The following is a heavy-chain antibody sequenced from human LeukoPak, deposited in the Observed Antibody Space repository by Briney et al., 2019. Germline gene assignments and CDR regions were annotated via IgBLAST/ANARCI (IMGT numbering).Heavy chain of an antibody. CDR1: GFTFTHYG. CDR2: INPNSGGT. V-gene: IGHV1-2*02. CDR3: ARDGVDY. Sequence: ASVKVSCKASGFTFTHYGFNWVRQAPGQGLEWMGWINPNSGGTNYAQKFQGRVTMTRDTSISTAYMELSRLTSDDTAVYYCARDGVDYWGQGTLVTVSS. J-gene: IGHJ4*02. D-gene: IGHD3-16*01.